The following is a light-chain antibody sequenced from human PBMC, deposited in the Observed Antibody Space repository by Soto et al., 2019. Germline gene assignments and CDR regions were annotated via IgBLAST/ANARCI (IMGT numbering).Light chain of an antibody. V-gene: IGLV2-8*01. CDR2: EVN. J-gene: IGLJ1*01. CDR1: SSDVGGYNY. Sequence: QSALTQPPSASGSPGQSVTISCTGTSSDVGGYNYVSWYQQYPGKAPKLMIYEVNKRPSGVPDRFSGSKSGNTASLTVSGLQAEDEADYYCISYAGSSLYVFGTGTKLTVL. CDR3: ISYAGSSLYV.